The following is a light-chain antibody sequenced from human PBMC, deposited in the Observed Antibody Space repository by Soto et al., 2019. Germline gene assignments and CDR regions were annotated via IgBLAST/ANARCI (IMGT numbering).Light chain of an antibody. J-gene: IGKJ1*01. CDR2: KAS. V-gene: IGKV1-5*03. Sequence: DIQATQSPSTLSASGGERVAITCRISQTISNSLAWFQQKPGKAPKLLIYKASTLESGVPSRFNGSGSGTEFTLSISSLQPDDFATYYCQQYNEYSKTFGQGTKVDIK. CDR1: QTISNS. CDR3: QQYNEYSKT.